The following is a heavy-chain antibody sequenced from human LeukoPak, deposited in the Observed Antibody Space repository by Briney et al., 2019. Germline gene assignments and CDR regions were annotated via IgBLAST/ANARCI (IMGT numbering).Heavy chain of an antibody. CDR3: AKDLGYNWNYDAFDI. CDR2: IRYDGSNK. V-gene: IGHV3-30*02. D-gene: IGHD1-7*01. Sequence: QPGGSLRLSCAASGFTFSSYAMHWVRQAPGKGLEWVAFIRYDGSNKYYADSVKGRFTISRDNSKNTLYLQMNSLRAEDTAVYYCAKDLGYNWNYDAFDIWGQGTMVTVSS. J-gene: IGHJ3*02. CDR1: GFTFSSYA.